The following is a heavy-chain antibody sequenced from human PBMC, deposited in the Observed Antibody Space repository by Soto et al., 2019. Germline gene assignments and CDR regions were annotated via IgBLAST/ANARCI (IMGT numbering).Heavy chain of an antibody. V-gene: IGHV4-34*01. J-gene: IGHJ4*02. CDR3: ARGLISGSHYSGGWYYFDS. CDR1: GGPFSDSF. Sequence: LSLTSTVYGGPFSDSFWTWLRQTHGKGLQWIGQINHSGSANYNPSLKSRVTISVHTSSSQFSLELSSVTAADTAVYYCARGLISGSHYSGGWYYFDSWGQGTQVS. CDR2: INHSGSA. D-gene: IGHD1-26*01.